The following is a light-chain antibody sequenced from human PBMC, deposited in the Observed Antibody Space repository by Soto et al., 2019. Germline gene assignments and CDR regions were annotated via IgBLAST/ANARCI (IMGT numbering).Light chain of an antibody. CDR3: QQYGSSHRT. CDR2: GAS. Sequence: EIVLTQFPDTLSLSPGERATLSCRASQSVSSSSLAWYQQKRGQAPRLLIHGASSRATGIPDRFSGSESGTDFTLTISRLEPEDFAVYYCQQYGSSHRTFGQGTKVEV. J-gene: IGKJ1*01. CDR1: QSVSSSS. V-gene: IGKV3-20*01.